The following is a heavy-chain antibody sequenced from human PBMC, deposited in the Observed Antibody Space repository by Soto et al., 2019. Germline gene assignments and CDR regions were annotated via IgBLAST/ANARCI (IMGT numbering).Heavy chain of an antibody. J-gene: IGHJ5*02. CDR2: INPYSGGA. V-gene: IGHV1-2*02. Sequence: EASVKVSCKASGYTFTGYFMHWVRQAPGQGLEWMGWINPYSGGADYAQSFQGRVTMTRDTSISTVYMELSRLRFDDTAVYYWARVIRGAYYNSPLDTWGQGTVVTVSS. CDR1: GYTFTGYF. D-gene: IGHD3-10*01. CDR3: ARVIRGAYYNSPLDT.